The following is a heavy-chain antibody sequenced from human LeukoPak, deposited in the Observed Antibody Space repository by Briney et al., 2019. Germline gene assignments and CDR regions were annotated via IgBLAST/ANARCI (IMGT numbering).Heavy chain of an antibody. D-gene: IGHD6-13*01. CDR3: ARRKAATFGMDV. J-gene: IGHJ6*02. V-gene: IGHV6-1*01. Sequence: SQTLSLTCAISGDSVSSNSATWNWIRQSPSRGLEWLGRKYYRSNWYNDYAVSMKSRISINPDTSKNQFSLQLNSVTPEDTAVYYCARRKAATFGMDVWGQGTTVTVSS. CDR1: GDSVSSNSAT. CDR2: KYYRSNWYN.